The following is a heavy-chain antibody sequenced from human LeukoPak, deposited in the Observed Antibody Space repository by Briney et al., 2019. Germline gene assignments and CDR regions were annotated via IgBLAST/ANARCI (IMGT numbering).Heavy chain of an antibody. J-gene: IGHJ4*02. V-gene: IGHV4-59*01. CDR3: ASHYGSGFDY. Sequence: SETLSLTCTVSVGSISSYYWSRIRQPPGKGLEWIGYIYYSGSTNSNPSLKSRVTISIDTSKNQFSLKMSSVTAADTAMYYCASHYGSGFDYWGQGTLVTVSS. CDR1: VGSISSYY. D-gene: IGHD3-10*01. CDR2: IYYSGST.